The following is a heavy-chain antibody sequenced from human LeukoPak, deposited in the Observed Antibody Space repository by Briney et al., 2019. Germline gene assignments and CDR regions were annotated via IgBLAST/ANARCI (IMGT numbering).Heavy chain of an antibody. J-gene: IGHJ5*02. CDR2: IIPIFGVT. CDR3: ARVPPYCPTTSCYAPFDH. CDR1: GGTFSTFP. V-gene: IGHV1-69*01. D-gene: IGHD2-2*01. Sequence: GASVKVSCKATGGTFSTFPVSWVRQAPGQGLEWVGGIIPIFGVTTYAQAFQDRVTITADESTGTAYMELSSLTSDDTAVYYCARVPPYCPTTSCYAPFDHWGQGTLVTVSS.